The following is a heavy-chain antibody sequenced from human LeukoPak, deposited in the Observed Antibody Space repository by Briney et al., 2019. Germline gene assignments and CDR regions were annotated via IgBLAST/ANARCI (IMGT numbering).Heavy chain of an antibody. CDR2: IFWDDAK. CDR1: GFSLRTSGVG. Sequence: SGPTLVNPTQTLTLTCTFSGFSLRTSGVGVGWIRQPPGKALEWLALIFWDDAKRYSPSLKSRLTITKDTSKNQVVLTLTNMDPVDTATYYSAHLPTFYGDSEDYFDYWGQGTLVTVSS. CDR3: AHLPTFYGDSEDYFDY. J-gene: IGHJ4*02. D-gene: IGHD4-17*01. V-gene: IGHV2-5*02.